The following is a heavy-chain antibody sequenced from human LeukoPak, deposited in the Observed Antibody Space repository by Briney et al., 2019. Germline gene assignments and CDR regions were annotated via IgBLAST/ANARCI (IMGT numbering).Heavy chain of an antibody. Sequence: GASVKVSCKASGSTFTGYFMHWVRQAPGKGLEWMGRINPNSGVTNYAQKFQGRVTMTRDTSINTAYMELSRLRSDDTAVYYCARDTTGSLGHYWGQGTLVTVSS. J-gene: IGHJ4*02. CDR1: GSTFTGYF. V-gene: IGHV1-2*06. CDR2: INPNSGVT. D-gene: IGHD1-26*01. CDR3: ARDTTGSLGHY.